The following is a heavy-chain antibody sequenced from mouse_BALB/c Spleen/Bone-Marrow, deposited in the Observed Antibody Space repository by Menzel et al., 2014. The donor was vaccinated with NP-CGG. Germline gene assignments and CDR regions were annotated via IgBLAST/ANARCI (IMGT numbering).Heavy chain of an antibody. D-gene: IGHD4-1*01. CDR3: ATGTDH. CDR1: GYTFTDYV. J-gene: IGHJ2*01. V-gene: IGHV1-77*01. Sequence: QVQLQQSGPELVKPGASVKMSCKASGYTFTDYVISWVKQRTGQGLEWIGEIYPGSGSTYYNEKSKGKATLTADKSSNTAYMQLSSLTSEDSAVYFCATGTDHWGQGTTLTVSS. CDR2: IYPGSGST.